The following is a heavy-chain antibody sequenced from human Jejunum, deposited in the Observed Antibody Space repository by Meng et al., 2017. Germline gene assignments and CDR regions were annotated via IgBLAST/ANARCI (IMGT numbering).Heavy chain of an antibody. Sequence: EVQLVELGGGLVNPGGSCRLSCQASGFIFNSQWMTWVRQAPGKGLEWVASIKEDGSETYYVDSVKGRFTISRDNAKQSLYLQMNRLSAEDTAVYYCARGFVGASSGWGQGTLVTVSS. V-gene: IGHV3-7*01. CDR2: IKEDGSET. J-gene: IGHJ4*02. CDR1: GFIFNSQW. D-gene: IGHD1-26*01. CDR3: ARGFVGASSG.